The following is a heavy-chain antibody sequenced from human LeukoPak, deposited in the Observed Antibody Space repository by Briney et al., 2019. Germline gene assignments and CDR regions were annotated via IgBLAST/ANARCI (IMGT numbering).Heavy chain of an antibody. J-gene: IGHJ4*02. Sequence: GGSLRLSCAASGFTFSSYGMHWVRQAPGKGLEWVAFIRYDGSNKYYADSVKGRFTISRDNSKNTLYLQMNSLRAEDTAVYYCAKEIYYDSTGPQYWGQGTLVTVSS. V-gene: IGHV3-30*02. CDR1: GFTFSSYG. CDR2: IRYDGSNK. CDR3: AKEIYYDSTGPQY. D-gene: IGHD3-22*01.